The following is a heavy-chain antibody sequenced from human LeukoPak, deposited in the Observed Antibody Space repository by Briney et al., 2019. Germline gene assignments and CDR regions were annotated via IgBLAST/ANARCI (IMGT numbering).Heavy chain of an antibody. CDR1: GGSISSGGYY. V-gene: IGHV4-31*03. CDR2: IDYSGCT. Sequence: ASETLSLTCTVSGGSISSGGYYWRWIRQHPGKVLEWIGYIDYSGCTYYNPSLKSRVTISVDTSKNKFSLKLSSVTAADTAVYYCARGAGYSGYDFSGQRGIEFDYWGQGTLVTVSS. CDR3: ARGAGYSGYDFSGQRGIEFDY. D-gene: IGHD5-12*01. J-gene: IGHJ4*02.